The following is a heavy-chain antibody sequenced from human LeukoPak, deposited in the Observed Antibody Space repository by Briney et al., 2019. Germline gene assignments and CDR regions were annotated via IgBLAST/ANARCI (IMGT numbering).Heavy chain of an antibody. J-gene: IGHJ4*02. Sequence: GGSLRLSCAASGFTFDDYAMHWVRQGPGKSLEWVCLINENGDIAYYGDSVRGRFTVSRDNAKNSLYLQMNSLTTEDTALYYCAKARWEPNFDYWGQGTLVTVSS. D-gene: IGHD1-26*01. V-gene: IGHV3-43*02. CDR3: AKARWEPNFDY. CDR1: GFTFDDYA. CDR2: INENGDIA.